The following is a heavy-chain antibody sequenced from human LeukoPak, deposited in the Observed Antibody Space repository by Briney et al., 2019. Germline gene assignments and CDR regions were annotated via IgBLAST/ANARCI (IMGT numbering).Heavy chain of an antibody. J-gene: IGHJ6*02. V-gene: IGHV3-48*01. CDR3: AKDLVKNRRYIVVVPAAPYGMDV. CDR2: ISSSSSTI. D-gene: IGHD2-2*01. CDR1: GFTFSAYS. Sequence: PGGSLRLSCAASGFTFSAYSMHWVRQAPGKGLEWVSYISSSSSTIYYADSVKGRFTISRDNSKNTLYLQMNSLRAEDTAVYYCAKDLVKNRRYIVVVPAAPYGMDVWGQGTTVTVSS.